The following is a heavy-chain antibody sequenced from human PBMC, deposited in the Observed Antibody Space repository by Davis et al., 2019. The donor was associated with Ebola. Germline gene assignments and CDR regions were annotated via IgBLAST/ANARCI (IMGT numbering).Heavy chain of an antibody. D-gene: IGHD4-17*01. Sequence: SVKVSCKASGGTFSSYAISWVRQAPGQGLEWMGGIIPIFGTANYAQKFQGRVTITADESTSTAYMELSSLRSEDTAVYYCARDDGLRDNWFDPWGQGTLGTVSS. CDR3: ARDDGLRDNWFDP. J-gene: IGHJ5*02. CDR2: IIPIFGTA. CDR1: GGTFSSYA. V-gene: IGHV1-69*13.